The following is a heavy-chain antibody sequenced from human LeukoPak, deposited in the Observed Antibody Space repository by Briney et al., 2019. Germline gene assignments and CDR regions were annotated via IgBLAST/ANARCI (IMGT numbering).Heavy chain of an antibody. CDR3: ARVLRSRYMDV. D-gene: IGHD4-17*01. CDR1: GYIFTSYY. CDR2: INPSGGST. V-gene: IGHV1-46*01. Sequence: ASVKVSCKASGYIFTSYYMHWVRQAPGQGLEWMGIINPSGGSTNYAQKFQGRVTMTRDTSISTAYMELSRLRSDDTAVYYCARVLRSRYMDVWGKGTTVTVSS. J-gene: IGHJ6*03.